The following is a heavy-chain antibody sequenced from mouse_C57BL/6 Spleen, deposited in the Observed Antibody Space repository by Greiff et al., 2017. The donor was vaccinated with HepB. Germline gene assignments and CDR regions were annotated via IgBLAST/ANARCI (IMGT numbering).Heavy chain of an antibody. J-gene: IGHJ1*03. CDR1: GYTFTSYW. CDR3: ARRDYYGREYFDV. D-gene: IGHD1-1*01. Sequence: VQLQQPGAELVRPGTSVKLSCKASGYTFTSYWMHWVKQRPGQGLEWIGVIDPSDSYTNYNQKFKGKATLTVDTSSSTAYMQLSSLTSEDSAVYYCARRDYYGREYFDVWGTGTTVTVSS. V-gene: IGHV1-59*01. CDR2: IDPSDSYT.